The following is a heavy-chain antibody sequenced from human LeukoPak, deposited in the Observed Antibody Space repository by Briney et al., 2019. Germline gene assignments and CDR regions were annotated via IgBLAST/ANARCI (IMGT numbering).Heavy chain of an antibody. CDR1: GGTFSSYA. Sequence: ASVKVSCKASGGTFSSYAISWVRQAPGQGLEWMGGIIPILGTANYAQKFQGRVTITADESTSTAYMELSSLRSGDTAVYYCARGPYYYDSSGYYLHYWGQGTLVTVSS. CDR2: IIPILGTA. V-gene: IGHV1-69*13. J-gene: IGHJ4*02. CDR3: ARGPYYYDSSGYYLHY. D-gene: IGHD3-22*01.